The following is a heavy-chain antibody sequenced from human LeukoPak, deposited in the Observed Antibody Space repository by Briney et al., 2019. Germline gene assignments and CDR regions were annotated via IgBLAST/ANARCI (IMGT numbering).Heavy chain of an antibody. CDR2: IGAAGTT. D-gene: IGHD1-1*01. CDR3: AKRFVSTSCYFDY. Sequence: HPGGSLRLSCAASGFTFNTYAMSWVRQAPGKGLEWVSTIGAAGTTLYADSVKGRVTISRDNSKNTLYLQMNSLRAEDTAVYYCAKRFVSTSCYFDYWGQGTLVTVSS. CDR1: GFTFNTYA. V-gene: IGHV3-23*01. J-gene: IGHJ4*02.